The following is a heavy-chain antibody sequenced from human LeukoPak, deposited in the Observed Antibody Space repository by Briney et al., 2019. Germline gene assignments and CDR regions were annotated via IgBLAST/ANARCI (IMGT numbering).Heavy chain of an antibody. D-gene: IGHD1-26*01. J-gene: IGHJ3*02. Sequence: GGSLRLSCAASVFTFCSYVMHWVRHAPCKGLEWLAVISYDGSNKYYADSVKGRFTISRDNSKNTLYLQMNSLRAEDTAVYYCASYGEWELLNAFDIWGQGTMVTVSS. CDR2: ISYDGSNK. V-gene: IGHV3-30-3*01. CDR1: VFTFCSYV. CDR3: ASYGEWELLNAFDI.